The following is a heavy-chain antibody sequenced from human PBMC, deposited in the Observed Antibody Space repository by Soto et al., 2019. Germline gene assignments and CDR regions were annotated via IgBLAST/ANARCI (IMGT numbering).Heavy chain of an antibody. J-gene: IGHJ4*02. Sequence: GGSLRLSCAASGFTFSNYGMHWVRQAPGKGLEWVAVISDDGVSKYYADSVQGRFTISRDNSESAVFLQMNSLRPDDTALYFCARAYYFGSGTSYTLYYWGQGTQVTVS. CDR1: GFTFSNYG. CDR2: ISDDGVSK. D-gene: IGHD3-10*01. CDR3: ARAYYFGSGTSYTLYY. V-gene: IGHV3-30*03.